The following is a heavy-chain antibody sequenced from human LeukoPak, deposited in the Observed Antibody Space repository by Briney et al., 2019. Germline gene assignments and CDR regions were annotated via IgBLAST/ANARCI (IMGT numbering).Heavy chain of an antibody. CDR3: AKRIQYSSGWYNFDY. V-gene: IGHV3-23*01. CDR1: GFTFSSYA. D-gene: IGHD6-19*01. Sequence: GGSLRLSCAASGFTFSSYAMSWVRQAPGKGLEWVSAISGSGGSTYYADSVKGRFTISRDNSKNTLYLQMNSPRAEDTAVYYCAKRIQYSSGWYNFDYWGQGTLVTVSS. J-gene: IGHJ4*02. CDR2: ISGSGGST.